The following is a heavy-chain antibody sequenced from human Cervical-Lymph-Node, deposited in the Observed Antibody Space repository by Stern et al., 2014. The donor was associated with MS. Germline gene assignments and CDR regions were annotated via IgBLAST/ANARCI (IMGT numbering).Heavy chain of an antibody. CDR2: IDLYDKT. CDR3: ARMMGSGYRHYFDY. CDR1: GFSLVTSGVR. Sequence: QVTLRESGPALVKPTQTLTLTCTFSGFSLVTSGVRVSWIRQPPGKALEWLARIDLYDKTFYNTSLMTRLTISKDTSKNQVVLTMTNVDPVDTATYYCARMMGSGYRHYFDYWGQGTPVTVS. D-gene: IGHD3-3*01. J-gene: IGHJ4*02. V-gene: IGHV2-70*04.